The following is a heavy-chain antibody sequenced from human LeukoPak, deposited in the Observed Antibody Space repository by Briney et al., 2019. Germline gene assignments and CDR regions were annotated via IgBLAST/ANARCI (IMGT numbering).Heavy chain of an antibody. CDR2: IRYDGSNK. D-gene: IGHD3-22*01. J-gene: IGHJ6*02. Sequence: GGSLRLSCAASGFTFSSYGMHWVRQAPVKGLEWVAFIRYDGSNKYYADSVKGRFTISRDNSKNTLYLQMNSLRAEDTAVYYCAKAVSYDSSGYTYYYYYGMDVWGQGTTVTVSS. CDR3: AKAVSYDSSGYTYYYYYGMDV. CDR1: GFTFSSYG. V-gene: IGHV3-30*02.